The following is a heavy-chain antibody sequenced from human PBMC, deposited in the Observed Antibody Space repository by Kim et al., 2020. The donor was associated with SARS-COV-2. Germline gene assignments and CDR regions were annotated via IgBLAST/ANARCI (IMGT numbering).Heavy chain of an antibody. CDR3: AAGGSTLDY. Sequence: STYYADAVKGRFTISRDNSKNSLYLQMNSLRTEDTALYYCAAGGSTLDYWGQGTLVTVSS. V-gene: IGHV3-43*01. CDR2: ST. J-gene: IGHJ4*02. D-gene: IGHD1-26*01.